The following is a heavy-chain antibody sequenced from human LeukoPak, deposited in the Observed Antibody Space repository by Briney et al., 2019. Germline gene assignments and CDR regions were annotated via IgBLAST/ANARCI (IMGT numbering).Heavy chain of an antibody. J-gene: IGHJ4*02. Sequence: GGSLRLSCAAAGFTFSSNAMSWVRQAPGKGLEWVSAISDSGGSTYYADSVRGRFTISRDNSMNTLYLQMNSLRAEDTAVYFCAKLIAVAGTDDYWGQGTLVTVSS. CDR3: AKLIAVAGTDDY. CDR2: ISDSGGST. V-gene: IGHV3-23*01. D-gene: IGHD6-19*01. CDR1: GFTFSSNA.